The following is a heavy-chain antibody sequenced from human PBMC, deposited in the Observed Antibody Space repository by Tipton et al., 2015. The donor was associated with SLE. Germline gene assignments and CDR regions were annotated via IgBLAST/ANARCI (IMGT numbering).Heavy chain of an antibody. Sequence: GLVKPSETLSLTCTVSGGSISSYYWCWIRQPPGKGLEWIGYIYYSGSTNYNPSLKSRVTISVDTSKNQFSLKLSSVTAADTAVYYCARDPQDYDFWSGRTPFYMDVWGKGTTVTVSS. D-gene: IGHD3-3*01. CDR2: IYYSGST. CDR3: ARDPQDYDFWSGRTPFYMDV. CDR1: GGSISSYY. J-gene: IGHJ6*03. V-gene: IGHV4-59*12.